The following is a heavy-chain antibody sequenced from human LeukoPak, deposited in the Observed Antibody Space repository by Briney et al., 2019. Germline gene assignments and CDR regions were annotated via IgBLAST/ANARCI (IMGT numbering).Heavy chain of an antibody. J-gene: IGHJ3*02. CDR2: INVYNGNT. CDR1: GYTFTSYG. V-gene: IGHV1-18*01. Sequence: ASVKVSCTASGYTFTSYGISWVRQAPGQGLEWMGWINVYNGNTNYAQKLPGRVTITTDTNTSTAYMELRGMRSDDTAVYYCAKSGSYYGESAFDISGQGTMVTVSS. D-gene: IGHD1-26*01. CDR3: AKSGSYYGESAFDI.